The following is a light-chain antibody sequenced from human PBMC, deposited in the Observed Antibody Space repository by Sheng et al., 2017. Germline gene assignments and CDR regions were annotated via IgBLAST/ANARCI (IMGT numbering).Light chain of an antibody. CDR3: QQLNSYPLT. J-gene: IGKJ3*01. V-gene: IGKV1-9*01. Sequence: DIQVTQSPSFLSASVGDRVTITCRASQGINNELAWYQQRPGTVPKLLIYAASTLQSGVPSRFSGSGSGTEFTLTITSLQPEDCATYYCQQLNSYPLTFGPGTKVEIK. CDR2: AAS. CDR1: QGINNE.